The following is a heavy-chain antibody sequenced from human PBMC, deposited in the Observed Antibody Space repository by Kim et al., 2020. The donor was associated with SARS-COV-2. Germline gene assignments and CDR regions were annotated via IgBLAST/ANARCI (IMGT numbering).Heavy chain of an antibody. J-gene: IGHJ4*02. CDR3: ARGGEIVVVTAPGDY. CDR1: GFTFSSYE. Sequence: GGSLRLSCAASGFTFSSYEMNWVRQAPGKGLEWVSYISSSGSTIYYADSVKGRFTISRDNAKNSLYLQMNSLRAEDTAVYYCARGGEIVVVTAPGDYWGQGTLVTVSS. D-gene: IGHD2-21*02. V-gene: IGHV3-48*03. CDR2: ISSSGSTI.